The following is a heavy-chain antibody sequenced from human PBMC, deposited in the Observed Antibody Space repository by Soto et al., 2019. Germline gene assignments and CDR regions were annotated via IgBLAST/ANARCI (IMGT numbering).Heavy chain of an antibody. CDR3: ARVVTDDYYYYYMDV. CDR1: GYTFTSYD. Sequence: QVQLVQSGAEVKKPGASVKVSRKASGYTFTSYDINWVRQATGQGLECMGWMNPNSGNTGYAQQLQGRVTMTRNTSINTAYMELSSLRSEDTAVYYCARVVTDDYYYYYMDVWGKGTTVTVSS. CDR2: MNPNSGNT. J-gene: IGHJ6*03. V-gene: IGHV1-8*01. D-gene: IGHD3-22*01.